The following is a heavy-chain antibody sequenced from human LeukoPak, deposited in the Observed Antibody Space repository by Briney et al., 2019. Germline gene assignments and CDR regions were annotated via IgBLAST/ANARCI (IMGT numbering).Heavy chain of an antibody. Sequence: PSETLSLTCTVSGGSISSYYWSWIRQPAGKGLEWIGRIYTSGSTNYYPSLKSRVTMSVDTSKNQFSLKLSSVTAADTAVYYCARDGEYSYDILTGYLGTLDAFDPWGQGTLVTVSS. CDR1: GGSISSYY. CDR2: IYTSGST. V-gene: IGHV4-4*07. J-gene: IGHJ5*02. D-gene: IGHD3-9*01. CDR3: ARDGEYSYDILTGYLGTLDAFDP.